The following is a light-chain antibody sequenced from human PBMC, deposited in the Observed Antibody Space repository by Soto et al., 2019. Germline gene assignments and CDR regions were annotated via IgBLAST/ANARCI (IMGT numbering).Light chain of an antibody. CDR3: QTWGTGIQV. J-gene: IGLJ3*02. Sequence: QSVLTQSPSASASLGASVKFTCTLSSGHSSYAIAWHQQQPEQGPRYLMKLNSDGSHSRGDGIPDRFSGSSSGAERYLTISSLQSEDEADYYCQTWGTGIQVFGGGTKLTVL. CDR1: SGHSSYA. V-gene: IGLV4-69*01. CDR2: LNSDGSH.